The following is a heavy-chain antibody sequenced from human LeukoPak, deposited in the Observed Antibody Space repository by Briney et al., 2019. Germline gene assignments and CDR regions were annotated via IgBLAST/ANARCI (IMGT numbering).Heavy chain of an antibody. Sequence: PGGSLRHSCAASGFTYSSYEMNWVRQAPGKGLEWVSYISSSGSTIYYADSVTGRFTISRDNAKNSLYLQMNSLRAEDTAVYYCAELGITMIGGVWGKGTTVTISS. V-gene: IGHV3-48*03. CDR3: AELGITMIGGV. CDR1: GFTYSSYE. D-gene: IGHD3-10*02. J-gene: IGHJ6*04. CDR2: ISSSGSTI.